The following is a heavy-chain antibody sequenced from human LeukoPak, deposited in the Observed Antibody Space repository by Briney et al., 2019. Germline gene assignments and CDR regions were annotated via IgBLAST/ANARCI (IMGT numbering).Heavy chain of an antibody. CDR2: ISYSGGV. Sequence: SETLSLTCTVSRDSISDYYWGWIRQPPEKGLEWIGYISYSGGVTYSPSLKPPVTISLDTSKNQVSLKLSSVTAADTAMYYCVRVHYSSGSLSSWFDPWGRGILVTVSS. V-gene: IGHV4-59*08. D-gene: IGHD3-10*01. J-gene: IGHJ5*02. CDR3: VRVHYSSGSLSSWFDP. CDR1: RDSISDYY.